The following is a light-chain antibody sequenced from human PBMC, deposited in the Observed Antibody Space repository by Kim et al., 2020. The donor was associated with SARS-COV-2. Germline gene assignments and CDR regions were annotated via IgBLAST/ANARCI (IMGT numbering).Light chain of an antibody. J-gene: IGKJ2*03. V-gene: IGKV3-20*01. CDR2: GAS. CDR3: QQYGSSHMYS. CDR1: QSVSSNY. Sequence: EIVLTQSPGTLSLSPGERATLSCRASQSVSSNYLAWYQQNPGQAPRLLIFGASSRATGIPDRFSGSGSGTDFTLTISRLEPEDFAVYYCQQYGSSHMYSFGQGTKLEI.